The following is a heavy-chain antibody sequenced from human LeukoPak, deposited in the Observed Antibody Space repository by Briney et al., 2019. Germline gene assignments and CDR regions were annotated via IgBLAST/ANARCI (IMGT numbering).Heavy chain of an antibody. V-gene: IGHV3-30*18. CDR1: GFTFSSYG. CDR2: ISFDGSIE. Sequence: PGGSLRLSRAASGFTFSSYGMHWVRQTPGKGLEWVALISFDGSIEYYVDSVKGRFTISRDNSKNTLFLQMNSLRPEDTAVYYCAKDSDIAVAGSDDALDVWGQGTMVTVSS. J-gene: IGHJ3*01. D-gene: IGHD6-19*01. CDR3: AKDSDIAVAGSDDALDV.